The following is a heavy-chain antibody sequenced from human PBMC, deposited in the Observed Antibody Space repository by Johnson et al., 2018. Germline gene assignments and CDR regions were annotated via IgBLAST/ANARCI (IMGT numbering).Heavy chain of an antibody. V-gene: IGHV1-46*01. CDR3: ARATAVEAFDY. CDR2: IYEGGGTT. Sequence: QVQLQESGTEVKKPGASVKVSCRASGYIFTRYHMHWVRQAPGQGLEWMGMIYEGGGTTTYAQKFQGRISMTRDTSTGTVYMEVTSLRSEDTAVYYCARATAVEAFDYWGQGTLVTGSS. D-gene: IGHD5-18*01. CDR1: GYIFTRYH. J-gene: IGHJ4*02.